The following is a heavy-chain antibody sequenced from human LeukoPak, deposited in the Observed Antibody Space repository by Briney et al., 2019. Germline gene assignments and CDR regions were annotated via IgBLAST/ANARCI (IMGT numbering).Heavy chain of an antibody. V-gene: IGHV4-59*01. J-gene: IGHJ6*03. D-gene: IGHD6-13*01. Sequence: SETLSLTCTVSGGSISSYYWSWIRQPPGKGLEWIGYIYYSGSTNYNPSLKSRVTISVDTSKNQFSLKLSSVTAADTAVYYCAREQQQLWSYYMDVWGKGTTVTISS. CDR3: AREQQQLWSYYMDV. CDR1: GGSISSYY. CDR2: IYYSGST.